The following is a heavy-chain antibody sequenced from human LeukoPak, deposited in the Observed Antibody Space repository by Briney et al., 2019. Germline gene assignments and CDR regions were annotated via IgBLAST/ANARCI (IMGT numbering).Heavy chain of an antibody. Sequence: GASVKVSCKASGYTFTGYYMHWVRQAPGQGLEWMGWINPNSGGTNYAQKFQGRVTMTRDTSISTAYMELSRLRSDDTAVYYCARVEGRGYSYAYDYWGQGTLVTVSS. CDR3: ARVEGRGYSYAYDY. CDR2: INPNSGGT. J-gene: IGHJ4*02. CDR1: GYTFTGYY. V-gene: IGHV1-2*02. D-gene: IGHD5-18*01.